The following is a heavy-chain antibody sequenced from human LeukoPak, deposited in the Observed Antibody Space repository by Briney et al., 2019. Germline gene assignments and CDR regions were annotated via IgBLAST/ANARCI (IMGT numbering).Heavy chain of an antibody. V-gene: IGHV4-39*01. CDR3: ARSIVGARGLFDY. CDR1: GGSISSSSYY. D-gene: IGHD1-26*01. CDR2: IYYSRST. J-gene: IGHJ4*02. Sequence: PSETLSLTCTVSGGSISSSSYYWGWIRQPPGKGLEWIGSIYYSRSTYYNPSLKSRVTISVDTSKNQFSLKLSSVTAADTAVYYCARSIVGARGLFDYWGQGTLVTVSS.